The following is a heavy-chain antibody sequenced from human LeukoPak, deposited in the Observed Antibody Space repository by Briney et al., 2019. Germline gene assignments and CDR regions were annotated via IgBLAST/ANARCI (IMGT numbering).Heavy chain of an antibody. J-gene: IGHJ4*02. CDR1: GGSISSYY. CDR3: ARAPDYYDSSGYYFDY. D-gene: IGHD3-22*01. CDR2: IYTSGST. V-gene: IGHV4-4*07. Sequence: SETLSLTCTVSGGSISSYYWSWIRQPAGKGLEWIGRIYTSGSTNYNPSLKSRVTMSVDTSKNQFSLKLSSVTAADTAVYYCARAPDYYDSSGYYFDYWGQGTLVTVSS.